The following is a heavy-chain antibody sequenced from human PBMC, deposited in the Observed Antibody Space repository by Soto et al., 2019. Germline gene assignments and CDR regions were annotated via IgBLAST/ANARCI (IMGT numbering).Heavy chain of an antibody. CDR1: GFTFSSYA. CDR3: ARAHDYGGKAGFFDY. V-gene: IGHV3-30-3*01. D-gene: IGHD4-17*01. J-gene: IGHJ4*02. Sequence: QVQLVESGGGVVQPGRSLRLSCAASGFTFSSYAMHWVRQAPGKGLEWVAVISYDGSNKYYADSVKGRFTISRDNSKNTLYRQMNSLRAEDTAVYYCARAHDYGGKAGFFDYWGQGTLVTVSS. CDR2: ISYDGSNK.